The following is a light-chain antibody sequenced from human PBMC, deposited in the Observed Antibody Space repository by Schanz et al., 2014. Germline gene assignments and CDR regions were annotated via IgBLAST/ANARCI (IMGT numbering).Light chain of an antibody. V-gene: IGLV2-14*03. CDR2: DVS. Sequence: QSALTQPASVSGSPGQSITISCTGTSSDVGAYNLVSWFQQHPGKVPKLMIYDVSNRPSGVSNRFSGSKSGNTASPTVSGLQAEDEGDYYCSSYAGNNKLLFGGGTKLTVL. J-gene: IGLJ2*01. CDR3: SSYAGNNKLL. CDR1: SSDVGAYNL.